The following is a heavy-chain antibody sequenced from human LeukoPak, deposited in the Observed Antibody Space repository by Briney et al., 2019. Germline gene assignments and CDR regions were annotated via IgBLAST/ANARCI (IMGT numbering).Heavy chain of an antibody. D-gene: IGHD3-10*01. CDR1: GGSVSDYY. J-gene: IGHJ5*02. CDR2: IYYSGST. CDR3: ARGGYYGSGNDFRFDP. Sequence: SETLSLTCTISGGSVSDYYWSWIRQPPGKGLEWIGYIYYSGSTNYKPSLKSRVTISVDTSKNQFSLKLSSVTAADTAVYYCARGGYYGSGNDFRFDPWGQGTLVTVSS. V-gene: IGHV4-59*02.